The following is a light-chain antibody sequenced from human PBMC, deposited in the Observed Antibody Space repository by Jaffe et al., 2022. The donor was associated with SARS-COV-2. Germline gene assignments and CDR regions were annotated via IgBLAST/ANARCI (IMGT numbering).Light chain of an antibody. CDR2: EVS. J-gene: IGKJ1*01. CDR1: QSLLYSDGKTY. Sequence: DIVMTQTPPSLSATPGQPASISCKSSQSLLYSDGKTYLSWYLQKPGQPPHLLIHEVSNRFSGVPERFSGSGSGTDFTLKISRVEAEDVGVYYCMQSRQVPWTFGQGTKVEIK. V-gene: IGKV2D-29*01. CDR3: MQSRQVPWT.